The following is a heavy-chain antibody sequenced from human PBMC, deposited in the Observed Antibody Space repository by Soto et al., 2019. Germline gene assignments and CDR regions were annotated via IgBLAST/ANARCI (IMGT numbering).Heavy chain of an antibody. J-gene: IGHJ4*02. CDR1: GFTVSSFG. V-gene: IGHV3-64*04. D-gene: IGHD1-26*01. Sequence: PGGSLRLSCSGSGFTVSSFGMHWVRQAPGKGLEHVSTLSSSGIGTYYADSVKGRFTISRDNSKNTLYLQMNSLRAEDTAVYYCAKGVNLVGATVFDYWGQGTLVTVSS. CDR3: AKGVNLVGATVFDY. CDR2: LSSSGIGT.